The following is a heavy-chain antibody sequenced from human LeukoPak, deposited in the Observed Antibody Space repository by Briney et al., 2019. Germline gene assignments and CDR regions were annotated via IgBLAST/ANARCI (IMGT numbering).Heavy chain of an antibody. Sequence: PGGSLRLSCAASGFTFSSYSMNRVRQAPGKGLEWVSYISGSSGTRYYAGSVKGRFTISRDNAKNSLYLQMNSLRAEDTAVYYCARAPYTSGWYRGDNDYWGQGTLVTVSS. D-gene: IGHD6-19*01. J-gene: IGHJ4*02. CDR3: ARAPYTSGWYRGDNDY. V-gene: IGHV3-48*01. CDR1: GFTFSSYS. CDR2: ISGSSGTR.